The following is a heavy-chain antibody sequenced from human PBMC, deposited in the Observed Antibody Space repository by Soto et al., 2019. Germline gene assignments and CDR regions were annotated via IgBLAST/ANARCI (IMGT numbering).Heavy chain of an antibody. CDR2: INPGSGRT. Sequence: QVQMVQSGAEVKNPGASVKVSCRASGYTFTAYFLHWVRQAPGQGPEWMAWINPGSGRTNHAQKFQGRFTVTWDSSINTVYMELRGLRSDDSAEYFCARGTSGYGTLFDYWGQGTLVTVSS. CDR3: ARGTSGYGTLFDY. J-gene: IGHJ4*02. D-gene: IGHD5-12*01. V-gene: IGHV1-2*02. CDR1: GYTFTAYF.